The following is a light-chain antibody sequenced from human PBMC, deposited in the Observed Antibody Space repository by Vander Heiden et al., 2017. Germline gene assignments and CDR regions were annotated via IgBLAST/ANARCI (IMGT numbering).Light chain of an antibody. V-gene: IGLV1-44*01. Sequence: VLIQPPSASATPGQRVTISCSGSSSNVGSNAVSWYQQLPGMAPKFLIFGNNQRPSGVPDRFSGSKSGTSASLAISGLQSEDEADYYCAAWDDSLKAWVFGGGTKLTVL. CDR1: SSNVGSNA. CDR3: AAWDDSLKAWV. J-gene: IGLJ3*02. CDR2: GNN.